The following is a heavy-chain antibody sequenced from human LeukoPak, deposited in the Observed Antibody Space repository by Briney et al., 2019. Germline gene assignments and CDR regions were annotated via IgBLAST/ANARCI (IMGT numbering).Heavy chain of an antibody. J-gene: IGHJ4*02. CDR1: GDSISSGSYY. CDR3: ARQGGGYSYGFPDY. Sequence: SETLSLTCTVSGDSISSGSYYWGWIRQPPGKGLEWIGSIYYSGSTYYNPSLKSRVTISVDTSKNQFSLKLSSVTAADTAVYYCARQGGGYSYGFPDYWGQGTLVTVSS. D-gene: IGHD5-18*01. CDR2: IYYSGST. V-gene: IGHV4-39*01.